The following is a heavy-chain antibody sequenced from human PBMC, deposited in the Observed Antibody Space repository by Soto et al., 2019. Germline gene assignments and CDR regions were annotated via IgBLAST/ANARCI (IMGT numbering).Heavy chain of an antibody. D-gene: IGHD3-3*01. CDR2: IHSSGSI. J-gene: IGHJ4*02. V-gene: IGHV4-30-4*01. Sequence: PSETLSLTCTVSGGSISSDDYYWSWIRQAPGRGLEWIGYIHSSGSIYYNPSLKSRATMSIDTAGNQFSLKVSSVTVADTAVYYCARAPVGLDTISYFDYWGQGKLVTVS. CDR3: ARAPVGLDTISYFDY. CDR1: GGSISSDDYY.